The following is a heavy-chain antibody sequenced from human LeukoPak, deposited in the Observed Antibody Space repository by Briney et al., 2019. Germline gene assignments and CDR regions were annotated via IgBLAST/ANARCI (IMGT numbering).Heavy chain of an antibody. V-gene: IGHV3-23*01. CDR1: GFTFSSYA. CDR2: ISGSGGST. Sequence: GGSLRLSCAASGFTFSSYAMSWVREAPGKGLEWVSAISGSGGSTYYADSVKGRFTISRDNSKNPLYLQMNSLRAEDTAVYYCAKDPSVTPIDWFAPWGQGTLVTVSS. J-gene: IGHJ5*02. CDR3: AKDPSVTPIDWFAP. D-gene: IGHD4-11*01.